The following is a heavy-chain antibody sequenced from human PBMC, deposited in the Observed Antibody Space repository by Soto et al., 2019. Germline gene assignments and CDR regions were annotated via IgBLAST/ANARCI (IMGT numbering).Heavy chain of an antibody. CDR3: AKGKSTGDIDWLDP. CDR1: GFTLQNYA. V-gene: IGHV3-23*01. D-gene: IGHD3-10*01. J-gene: IGHJ5*02. CDR2: LIGGHYGT. Sequence: GGSLRLSCTASGFTLQNYAMAWVRQAPGKGLEWVSTLIGGHYGTAYSYSVKGRFAVSRDNSKNCLYLQMNSLGVEDTAMYFCAKGKSTGDIDWLDPWGQGSLVTVSS.